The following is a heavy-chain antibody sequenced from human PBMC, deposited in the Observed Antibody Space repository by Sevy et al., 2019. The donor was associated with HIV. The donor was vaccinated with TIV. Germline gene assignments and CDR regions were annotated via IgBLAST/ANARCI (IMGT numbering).Heavy chain of an antibody. D-gene: IGHD2-21*01. J-gene: IGHJ4*02. CDR3: ARQGGIVDRAFDL. Sequence: SETLSLTCTVSGGSISSSAYYWGWIRQPPGKGLEWIGNIYYSGSADYNPSLKSRVTISVDTSKNQFSLKLNSVTAADTAIYYCARQGGIVDRAFDLWDQGTLVTVSS. CDR1: GGSISSSAYY. V-gene: IGHV4-39*01. CDR2: IYYSGSA.